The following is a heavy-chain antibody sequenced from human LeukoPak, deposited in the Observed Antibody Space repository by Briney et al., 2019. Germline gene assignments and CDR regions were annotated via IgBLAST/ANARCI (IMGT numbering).Heavy chain of an antibody. CDR1: GFTFSSYG. CDR3: AAFDPKDY. D-gene: IGHD3-9*01. V-gene: IGHV3-30*03. Sequence: RPGGSLRLSCAASGFTFSSYGMHWLRQAPGKGLEWVALISYDGTNKYYADSVKGRFTLSRDNSNNTLYLQMNSLRAEDTAVYYCAAFDPKDYWGQGTLVTVSS. J-gene: IGHJ4*02. CDR2: ISYDGTNK.